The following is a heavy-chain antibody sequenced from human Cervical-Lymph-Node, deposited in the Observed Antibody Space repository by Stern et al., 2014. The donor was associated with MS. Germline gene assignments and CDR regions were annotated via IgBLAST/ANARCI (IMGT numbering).Heavy chain of an antibody. V-gene: IGHV1-69*01. CDR1: GGIFSNYA. CDR2: IIPRFGPA. Sequence: QVQLMQSGAEVKKPGSSVKVSCRTSGGIFSNYAIIWVRQAPGQGLEWMGGIIPRFGPANSPERFQGRVTITADESTTTVYMELSRLTSEDTAVYYCARSRLRDYYYAMDVWGQGTTVTVAS. CDR3: ARSRLRDYYYAMDV. J-gene: IGHJ6*02.